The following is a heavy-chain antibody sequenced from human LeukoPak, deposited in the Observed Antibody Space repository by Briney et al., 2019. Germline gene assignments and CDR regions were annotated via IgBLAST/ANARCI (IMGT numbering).Heavy chain of an antibody. CDR1: GGSFSGYY. J-gene: IGHJ4*02. Sequence: PSETLSLTCAVYGGSFSGYYWSWIRQPPGKGLEWIGEINHSGSTNYNPSLKSRVTISVDTSKNQFSLKLSSVTAADTAVYYCARLDIVVVPAARMGDGYWGQGTLVTVSS. V-gene: IGHV4-34*01. CDR2: INHSGST. CDR3: ARLDIVVVPAARMGDGY. D-gene: IGHD2-2*03.